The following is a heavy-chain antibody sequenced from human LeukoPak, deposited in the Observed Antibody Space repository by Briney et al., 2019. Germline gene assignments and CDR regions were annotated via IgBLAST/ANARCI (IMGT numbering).Heavy chain of an antibody. D-gene: IGHD6-6*01. CDR1: GFTLTNAW. V-gene: IGHV3-15*01. Sequence: GGSLRLSCAASGFTLTNAWMGWVRQAPGKGLEWIGRIKSKTDGGTTDYAAPVKGRFTISRDDSRNTLYLQLNSLKSEDTAEYYCTTDRGVAARPLFDFWGQGILVTVSS. CDR3: TTDRGVAARPLFDF. J-gene: IGHJ4*02. CDR2: IKSKTDGGTT.